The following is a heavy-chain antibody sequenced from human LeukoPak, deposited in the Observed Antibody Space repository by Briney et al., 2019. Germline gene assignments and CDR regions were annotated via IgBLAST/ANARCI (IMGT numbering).Heavy chain of an antibody. J-gene: IGHJ3*02. Sequence: GGSLRLSCAASGFTFSSYSMNWVRQAPGKGLEWVSSISSSSSYIYYADSVKGRFTISRDNAKNSLYLQMNSLRAEDTAVYYCARDKGYLGAFDIWGQGTMVTVSS. V-gene: IGHV3-21*01. CDR2: ISSSSSYI. CDR1: GFTFSSYS. D-gene: IGHD5-18*01. CDR3: ARDKGYLGAFDI.